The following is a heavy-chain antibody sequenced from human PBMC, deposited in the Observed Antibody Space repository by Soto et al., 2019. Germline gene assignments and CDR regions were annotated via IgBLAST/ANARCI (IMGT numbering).Heavy chain of an antibody. Sequence: GGSLRLSCAASGFTFSSYGMHWVRQAPGKGLEWVAVIWYDGSNKYYADSVKGRFTISRDNSKNTLYLQMNSLRAEDTAVYYCASGYYDSSGYYRFDYWGQGTLVTVSS. V-gene: IGHV3-33*01. J-gene: IGHJ4*02. CDR3: ASGYYDSSGYYRFDY. CDR1: GFTFSSYG. CDR2: IWYDGSNK. D-gene: IGHD3-22*01.